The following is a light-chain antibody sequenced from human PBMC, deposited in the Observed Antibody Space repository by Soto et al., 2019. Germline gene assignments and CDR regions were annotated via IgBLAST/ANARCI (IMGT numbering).Light chain of an antibody. Sequence: AIQMTQSPSSLSASVGDRVTITCRASQGIRNDLGWYQQKPGKAPKFLIYGASSLQSGVPSRFSGSGSGTDFTLTINSLQPEDFATYYCLQDYNCPYTFGQGTKLEIK. V-gene: IGKV1-6*01. CDR2: GAS. CDR1: QGIRND. J-gene: IGKJ2*01. CDR3: LQDYNCPYT.